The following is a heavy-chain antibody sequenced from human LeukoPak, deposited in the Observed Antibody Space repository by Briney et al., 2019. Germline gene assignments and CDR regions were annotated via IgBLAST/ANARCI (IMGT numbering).Heavy chain of an antibody. Sequence: GGSLRLSCAVSGIIFSSDWMHWVRQDPGRGLLWVSRINTQGTYTNYADSVKGRFTISRDNAKNTLYLQMSSLRADDTAVYYCVIDLGDYNDFWGQGTLVSVSS. CDR2: INTQGTYT. D-gene: IGHD2-15*01. J-gene: IGHJ4*02. CDR1: GIIFSSDW. CDR3: VIDLGDYNDF. V-gene: IGHV3-74*01.